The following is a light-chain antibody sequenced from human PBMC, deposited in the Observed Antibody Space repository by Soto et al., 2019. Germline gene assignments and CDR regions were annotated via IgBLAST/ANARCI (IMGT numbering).Light chain of an antibody. V-gene: IGLV1-40*01. Sequence: QSLLTQPLSVSGAPGQMFTISCPGISGNIGAEYGIRWYQHLPGTAPKLLIYGVNSRPSGVPDRFSGSKSGSSASLAIAGLQAEDEADYYCQSYDDSLGGFYVFGTGTKVTVL. CDR3: QSYDDSLGGFYV. CDR1: SGNIGAEYG. J-gene: IGLJ1*01. CDR2: GVN.